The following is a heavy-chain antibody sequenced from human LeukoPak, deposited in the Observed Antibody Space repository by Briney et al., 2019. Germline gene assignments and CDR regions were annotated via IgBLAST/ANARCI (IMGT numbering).Heavy chain of an antibody. CDR1: GYRFSNYW. V-gene: IGHV5-51*01. CDR3: ARDIGPPDREFDY. Sequence: GESLKISCKGSGYRFSNYWIGWVRQMPGKGLEWMGIIYVGDSDPRYSPSFQGQVTISADKSISTAYLQWSSLKASDTAMYYCARDIGPPDREFDYWGQGTQVTVSS. CDR2: IYVGDSDP. D-gene: IGHD1-14*01. J-gene: IGHJ4*02.